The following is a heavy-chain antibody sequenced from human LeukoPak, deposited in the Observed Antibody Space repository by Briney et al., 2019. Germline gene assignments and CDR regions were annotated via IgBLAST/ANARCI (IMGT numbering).Heavy chain of an antibody. D-gene: IGHD3-22*01. Sequence: GGSLRLSCAASGLTFSGYAVHWVRQAPGKGLDWVAVISYNGINKYYADSVKGRFTISRDNSKNTLHLQMNSLRAEDTAVYYCARAPYYYDSSGYYLGGAFDIWGQGTMVTVSS. CDR3: ARAPYYYDSSGYYLGGAFDI. J-gene: IGHJ3*02. CDR2: ISYNGINK. V-gene: IGHV3-30*04. CDR1: GLTFSGYA.